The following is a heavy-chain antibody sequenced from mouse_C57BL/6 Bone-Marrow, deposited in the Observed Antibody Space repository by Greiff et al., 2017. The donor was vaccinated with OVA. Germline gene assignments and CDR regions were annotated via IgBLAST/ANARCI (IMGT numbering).Heavy chain of an antibody. CDR3: ARHGVYYGSTWFAY. CDR2: ISNGGGST. D-gene: IGHD1-1*01. V-gene: IGHV5-12*01. J-gene: IGHJ3*01. Sequence: EVQVVESGGGLVQPGGSLKLSCAASGFTFSDYYMYWVRQTPEKRLEWVAYISNGGGSTYYPDTVKGRFTISRDNAKNTLYLQMSSLKSEDTAMYYCARHGVYYGSTWFAYWGQGTLVTVSA. CDR1: GFTFSDYY.